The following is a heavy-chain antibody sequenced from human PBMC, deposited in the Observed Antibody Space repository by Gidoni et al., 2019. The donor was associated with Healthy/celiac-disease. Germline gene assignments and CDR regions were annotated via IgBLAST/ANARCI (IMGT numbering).Heavy chain of an antibody. CDR1: GYSFTSYW. Sequence: EVQLVQSGAEVKKPGESLRISCQGSGYSFTSYWISWVRQMPGKGLEWMGRIDPSDSYTNYSPSFQGHVTISADKSISTAYLQWSSLKASDTAMYYCARHLVDTAMVVFGYNWFDPWGQGTLVTVSS. CDR3: ARHLVDTAMVVFGYNWFDP. J-gene: IGHJ5*02. D-gene: IGHD5-18*01. CDR2: IDPSDSYT. V-gene: IGHV5-10-1*03.